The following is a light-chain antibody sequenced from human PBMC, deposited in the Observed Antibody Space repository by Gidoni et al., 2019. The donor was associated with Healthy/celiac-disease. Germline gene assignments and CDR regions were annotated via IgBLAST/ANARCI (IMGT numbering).Light chain of an antibody. CDR1: QSVLYSSNNKNY. Sequence: DILMTQSPSSLAVSLGERATINCKSSQSVLYSSNNKNYLAWYQQKPGQPPKLLIYWASTRESGVPDRFSGSGSGTDFTLNISSLQAEDVAVYYCQQYYSTPLTFGGGTKVEIK. CDR2: WAS. V-gene: IGKV4-1*01. J-gene: IGKJ4*01. CDR3: QQYYSTPLT.